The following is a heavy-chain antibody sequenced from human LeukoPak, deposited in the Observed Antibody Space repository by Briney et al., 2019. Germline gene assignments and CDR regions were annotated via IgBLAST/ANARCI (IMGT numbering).Heavy chain of an antibody. Sequence: ASVKVSCKASGYTFTSYYMHWVRQAPGQGLERMGIINPSGGSTSYAQKFQGRVTMTRDTSTSTVYMELSSLRSEDTAVYYCARGQGGGGYSYGYPHYFDYWGQGTLVTVSS. CDR2: INPSGGST. D-gene: IGHD5-18*01. CDR1: GYTFTSYY. CDR3: ARGQGGGGYSYGYPHYFDY. J-gene: IGHJ4*02. V-gene: IGHV1-46*01.